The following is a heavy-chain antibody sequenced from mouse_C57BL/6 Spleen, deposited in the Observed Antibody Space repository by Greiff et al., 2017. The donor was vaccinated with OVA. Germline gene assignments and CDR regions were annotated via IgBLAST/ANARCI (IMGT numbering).Heavy chain of an antibody. CDR2: INYDGSST. Sequence: EVKLMESEGGLVQPGSSMKLSCTASGFTFSDYYMAWVRPVPEKGLEWVANINYDGSSTYYLDSLKSRFIISRDNAKNLLYRQMSSLRSEDTATYYCARVLTGSYAMDYWGQGTSVTVSS. D-gene: IGHD4-1*01. V-gene: IGHV5-16*01. J-gene: IGHJ4*01. CDR3: ARVLTGSYAMDY. CDR1: GFTFSDYY.